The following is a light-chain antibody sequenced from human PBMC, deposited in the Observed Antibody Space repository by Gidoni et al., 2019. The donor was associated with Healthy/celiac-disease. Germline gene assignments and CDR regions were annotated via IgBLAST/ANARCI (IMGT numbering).Light chain of an antibody. CDR2: KVS. Sequence: DVVMTQSPLSLPVTLGQPASISCRSSQSLVYSDGNTSLNWFQQRPGQSPRRLIYKVSNRDSGVPDRFRGSGSGTDFTLKISRVEAEDVGFYYCMQGTHSWTFGQGTKVEIK. V-gene: IGKV2-30*01. J-gene: IGKJ1*01. CDR3: MQGTHSWT. CDR1: QSLVYSDGNTS.